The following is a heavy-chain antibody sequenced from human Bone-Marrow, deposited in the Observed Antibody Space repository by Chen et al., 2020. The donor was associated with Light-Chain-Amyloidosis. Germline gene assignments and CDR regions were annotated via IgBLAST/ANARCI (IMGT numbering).Heavy chain of an antibody. CDR3: AKSSYSSSFFLDAFDI. CDR2: ISWNSGSI. V-gene: IGHV3-9*01. J-gene: IGHJ3*02. D-gene: IGHD6-13*01. CDR1: GFTFDDYA. Sequence: LVESGGGLVQPGRSLRLSCAASGFTFDDYAMHWVRQAPGKGLEWVSGISWNSGSIGYADSVKGRFTIFRDNAKNSLYLQMNSLRAEDTALYYCAKSSYSSSFFLDAFDIWGQGTMVTVSS.